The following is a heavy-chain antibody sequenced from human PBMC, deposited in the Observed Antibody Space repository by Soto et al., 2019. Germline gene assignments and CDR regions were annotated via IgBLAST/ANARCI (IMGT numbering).Heavy chain of an antibody. CDR2: IYYSGST. J-gene: IGHJ4*02. CDR1: GGSISSSSYY. D-gene: IGHD6-19*01. CDR3: ATQWLGHRDRFDY. Sequence: SETLSLTCTVSGGSISSSSYYWGWIRQPPGKGLEWIGSIYYSGSTYYNPSLKSRVTISVDTSKNQFSLKLSSVTAADTAVYYCATQWLGHRDRFDYWGQGTLVTVSS. V-gene: IGHV4-39*01.